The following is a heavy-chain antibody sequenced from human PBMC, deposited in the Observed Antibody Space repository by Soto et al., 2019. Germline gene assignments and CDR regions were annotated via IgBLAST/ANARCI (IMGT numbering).Heavy chain of an antibody. CDR3: ARVGDCSGGSCYPFYFDY. Sequence: QVQLVQSGAEVKKPGASVKVSCKASGYTFTSYYMHWVRQAPGQGLEWMGIINPSGGSTSYAQKFQGRVTMTRDTCTSTVYMELSSLRSEDTAVYYCARVGDCSGGSCYPFYFDYWGQGTLVTVSS. D-gene: IGHD2-15*01. V-gene: IGHV1-46*01. CDR2: INPSGGST. CDR1: GYTFTSYY. J-gene: IGHJ4*02.